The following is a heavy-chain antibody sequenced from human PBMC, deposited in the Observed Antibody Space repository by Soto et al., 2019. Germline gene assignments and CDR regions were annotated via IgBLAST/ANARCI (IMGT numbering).Heavy chain of an antibody. V-gene: IGHV4-31*03. J-gene: IGHJ5*02. CDR2: IYYSGST. CDR1: GGSISSGGYY. Sequence: SETLSLTCTVSGGSISSGGYYWSWIRQHPGKGLEWIGYIYYSGSTYYNPSLKSRVTISVDTSKNQFSLKLSSVTAADTAVYYCARDRWWCSGVSCQSTYWFDPWGQGTLVTVSS. D-gene: IGHD2-15*01. CDR3: ARDRWWCSGVSCQSTYWFDP.